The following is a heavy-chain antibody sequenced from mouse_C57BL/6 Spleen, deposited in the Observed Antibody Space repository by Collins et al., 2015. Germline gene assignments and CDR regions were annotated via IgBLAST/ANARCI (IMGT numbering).Heavy chain of an antibody. CDR3: ARWWLLRGRYFDV. CDR1: GYTFTSYW. Sequence: QVQLQQPGAELVKPGASVKLSCKASGYTFTSYWMHWVKQRPGQGLEWIGMIHPNSGSTNYNEKFKSRATLTVDKSSSTAYMQLSSLTSEDSAVYYCARWWLLRGRYFDVWGTGTTVTVSS. J-gene: IGHJ1*03. CDR2: IHPNSGST. D-gene: IGHD2-3*01. V-gene: IGHV1-64*01.